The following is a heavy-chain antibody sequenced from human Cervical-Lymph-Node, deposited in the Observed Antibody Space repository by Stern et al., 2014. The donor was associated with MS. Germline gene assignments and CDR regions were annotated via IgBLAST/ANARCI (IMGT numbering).Heavy chain of an antibody. CDR3: ARDNDDNGMDV. CDR1: EDTLSRFA. CDR2: ITPIFGTT. Sequence: LGQSGAEIKTPVSSVTVSCKASEDTLSRFAISWVRQAPGQGLEWMGVITPIFGTTHYAQKFQGRVTFTADQSTGRVYMDLRSLKSEDTAVYYCARDNDDNGMDVWGQGTTITVSS. J-gene: IGHJ6*02. V-gene: IGHV1-69*01. D-gene: IGHD1-1*01.